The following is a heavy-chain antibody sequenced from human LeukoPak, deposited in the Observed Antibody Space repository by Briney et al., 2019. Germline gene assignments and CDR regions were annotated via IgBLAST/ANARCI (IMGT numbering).Heavy chain of an antibody. CDR2: INHSGST. J-gene: IGHJ4*02. CDR3: ARGRSWLYSSDWFIFDY. Sequence: KPSETLSLTCAVYGGSFSGYYWSWIRQPPGKGLEWIGEINHSGSTNYNPSLKSRVTMSVDTSRTQFSLNLSSVAAADTAVYYCARGRSWLYSSDWFIFDYWGQGILVTVSS. D-gene: IGHD6-19*01. V-gene: IGHV4-34*01. CDR1: GGSFSGYY.